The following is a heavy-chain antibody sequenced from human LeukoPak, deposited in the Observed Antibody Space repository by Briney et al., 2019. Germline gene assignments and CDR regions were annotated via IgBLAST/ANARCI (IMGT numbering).Heavy chain of an antibody. CDR2: IYYSGST. V-gene: IGHV4-31*03. Sequence: SETLSLTCTVSGGSISSGGYYWSWIRQHPGKGLEWIGYIYYSGSTHYNPSLKSRVTISVDTSKNQFSLKLSSVTAADTAVYYCASLGYCSGGSCYFHDYWGQGTLVTVSS. CDR3: ASLGYCSGGSCYFHDY. D-gene: IGHD2-15*01. J-gene: IGHJ4*02. CDR1: GGSISSGGYY.